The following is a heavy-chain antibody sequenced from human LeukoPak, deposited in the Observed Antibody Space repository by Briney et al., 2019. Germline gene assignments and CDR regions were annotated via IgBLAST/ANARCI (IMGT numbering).Heavy chain of an antibody. CDR2: ISGGSEKT. CDR1: GFTFSSFA. CDR3: ANMQLVKGVFEI. V-gene: IGHV3-23*01. Sequence: GGSLRLSCAASGFTFSSFAMSWVREAPGKGLDWVSSISGGSEKTYYADSVKGRFTISRDNSKNTLDLHLNSLTAADTAVYYCANMQLVKGVFEIWGQGTRVTVSS. D-gene: IGHD6-13*01. J-gene: IGHJ3*02.